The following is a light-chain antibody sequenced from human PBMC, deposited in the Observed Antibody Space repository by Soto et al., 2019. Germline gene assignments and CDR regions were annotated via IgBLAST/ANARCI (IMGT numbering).Light chain of an antibody. V-gene: IGLV1-51*01. CDR2: DNN. CDR3: GTWDSSMSAGV. CDR1: NSSIGNNC. J-gene: IGLJ1*01. Sequence: QSVLTQPPSVSATPGQTVTISCSGSNSSIGNNCVSWYQQLPGTAPKLLIYDNNKRPSEIPDRFSGSKSGTSATLGITGLQTGDEADYYCGTWDSSMSAGVFGTGTK.